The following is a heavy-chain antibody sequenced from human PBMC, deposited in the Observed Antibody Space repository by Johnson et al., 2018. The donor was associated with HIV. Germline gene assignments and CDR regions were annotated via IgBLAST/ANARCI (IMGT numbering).Heavy chain of an antibody. J-gene: IGHJ3*02. CDR2: ISYDGTDK. V-gene: IGHV3-30*03. Sequence: QVQLVESGGGVVQPGRSLRLSCAASGFTFSSYDMHWVRQAPGKGMDWVAFISYDGTDKYYADYVKGRFNITRDNSKNTLYLQMNSLRAEDTAVYYCAFIEYSSLDAFDIWGQGTMVTVSS. CDR1: GFTFSSYD. D-gene: IGHD6-6*01. CDR3: AFIEYSSLDAFDI.